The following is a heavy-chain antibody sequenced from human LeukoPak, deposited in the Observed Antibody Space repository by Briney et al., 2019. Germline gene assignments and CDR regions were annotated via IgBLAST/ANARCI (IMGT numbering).Heavy chain of an antibody. Sequence: GGSLRLSCAASGFTVSSNYMSWVRQAPGKGLEWVSVIYSGGSTYYADSVKGRFTISRDNSKNTLYLQMNSLRAEDTAVYYCARDSGSGWYYFDYWGQGTLVTVSS. D-gene: IGHD6-19*01. J-gene: IGHJ4*02. CDR2: IYSGGST. CDR1: GFTVSSNY. CDR3: ARDSGSGWYYFDY. V-gene: IGHV3-53*01.